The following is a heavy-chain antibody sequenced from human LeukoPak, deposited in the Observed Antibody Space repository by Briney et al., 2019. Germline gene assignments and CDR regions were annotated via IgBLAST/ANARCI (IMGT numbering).Heavy chain of an antibody. D-gene: IGHD4-17*01. Sequence: ASVKVSCKASGYTFSNYGISWVRQAPGQGLEWMGWISADDGNTNYAQKLQGRVTMTTDTSTSTAYMELRSLRSDDTAVYYCARGGYGANYYYYYYMDVWGKGTTVTISS. CDR1: GYTFSNYG. J-gene: IGHJ6*03. CDR3: ARGGYGANYYYYYYMDV. V-gene: IGHV1-18*01. CDR2: ISADDGNT.